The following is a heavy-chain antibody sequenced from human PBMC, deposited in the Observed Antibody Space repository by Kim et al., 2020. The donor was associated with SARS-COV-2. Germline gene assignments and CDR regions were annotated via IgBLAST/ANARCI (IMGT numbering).Heavy chain of an antibody. V-gene: IGHV4-39*01. J-gene: IGHJ4*02. D-gene: IGHD3-16*01. CDR3: ARQIGQIDY. CDR1: GGSISSSSYY. Sequence: SETLSLTCTVSGGSISSSSYYWGWIRQPPGKGLEWIGSIFYDGSTHYNPSLKSRVTISVDMSKNQFSLKLSSVTAADTAVYYCARQIGQIDYWGQGTLVTVSS. CDR2: IFYDGST.